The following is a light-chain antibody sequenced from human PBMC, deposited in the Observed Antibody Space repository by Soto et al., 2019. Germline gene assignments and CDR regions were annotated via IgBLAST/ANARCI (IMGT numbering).Light chain of an antibody. CDR3: QQANSFPLT. CDR2: DAA. CDR1: QSISSW. J-gene: IGKJ3*01. Sequence: DIQMTQSPSTLSASVGDRVTITCRASQSISSWLAWYQQKPGKAPKLLIYDAASLQTGVPFRFSATFSGTDFTLTINSLQPEDVGTYFCQQANSFPLTFGPGTKVDIK. V-gene: IGKV1-12*01.